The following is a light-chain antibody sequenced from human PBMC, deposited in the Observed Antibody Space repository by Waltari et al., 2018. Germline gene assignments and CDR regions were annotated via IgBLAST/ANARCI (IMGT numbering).Light chain of an antibody. J-gene: IGKJ4*02. Sequence: IQMTQSPSPLPASVGYRVTITCRASQSITRWLAWDQQKPGKAPKLLIYKASILESGVPSRFSGGGSGTEFTLTISSLQPDDFATYYCQHYDSYSATFGRGTKVEIK. CDR3: QHYDSYSAT. CDR1: QSITRW. V-gene: IGKV1-5*03. CDR2: KAS.